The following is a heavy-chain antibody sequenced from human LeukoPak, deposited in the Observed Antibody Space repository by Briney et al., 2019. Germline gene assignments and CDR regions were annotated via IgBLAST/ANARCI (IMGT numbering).Heavy chain of an antibody. CDR1: GFTFSSYW. V-gene: IGHV3-74*01. CDR2: ISTDGFST. CDR3: AKDQGEDYFDY. J-gene: IGHJ4*02. Sequence: GGSLRLSCAASGFTFSSYWMHWVRQARGKGLEWVSRISTDGFSTIYADSVKGRFTISRDNAKNTLYLQMSSLRAEDTAVYYCAKDQGEDYFDYWGQGTLVTVSS.